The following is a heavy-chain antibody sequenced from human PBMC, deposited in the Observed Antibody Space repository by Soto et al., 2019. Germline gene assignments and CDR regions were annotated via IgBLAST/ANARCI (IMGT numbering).Heavy chain of an antibody. CDR3: ARESRITIFGVVTPLDAFDL. Sequence: QVQLVQSGAEVKKPGASVKVSCKASGYTFTGYYMHWVRQAPGQGLEWMGWINPNSGGTNYAQKFQGWVTMTRDTSISTAYMELSRLRSDDTAVYYCARESRITIFGVVTPLDAFDLWGQGTMVTVSS. J-gene: IGHJ3*01. V-gene: IGHV1-2*04. D-gene: IGHD3-3*01. CDR2: INPNSGGT. CDR1: GYTFTGYY.